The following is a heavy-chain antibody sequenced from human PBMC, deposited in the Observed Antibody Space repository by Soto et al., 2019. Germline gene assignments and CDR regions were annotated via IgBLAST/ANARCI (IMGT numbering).Heavy chain of an antibody. J-gene: IGHJ3*02. V-gene: IGHV4-28*01. Sequence: SETLSLTCLVSGFPISSTYSWGWIRQPPGKGLEWIGFIYNSGSTYYNSSLKSRVTISVDRSKNHFFLNLTSVTAADTAVYYCATYRKFFQIWGQGTKVTVSS. CDR3: ATYRKFFQI. CDR2: IYNSGST. CDR1: GFPISSTYS.